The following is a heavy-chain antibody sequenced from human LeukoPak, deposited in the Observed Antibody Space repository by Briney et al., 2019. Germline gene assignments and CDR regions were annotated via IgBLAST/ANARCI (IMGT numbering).Heavy chain of an antibody. CDR1: GYIFTDYG. CDR2: VSPYNGDT. V-gene: IGHV1-18*01. D-gene: IGHD5-12*01. Sequence: ASVKVSCKASGYIFTDYGINWVRQAPGHCLEWMGWVSPYNGDTRYTQRLQGRVTLTTDTSTSTAYMELRSLTSDDTAVYYCARVGRWLRAFDIWGQGTMITVSS. CDR3: ARVGRWLRAFDI. J-gene: IGHJ3*02.